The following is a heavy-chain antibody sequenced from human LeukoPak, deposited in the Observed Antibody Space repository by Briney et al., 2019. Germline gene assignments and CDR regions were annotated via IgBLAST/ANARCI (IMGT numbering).Heavy chain of an antibody. CDR3: VREDTPATANY. D-gene: IGHD2-21*02. Sequence: GGSLRLSCAASGFNFSNHAMSWVRQTPGKGLEWVSAISGGGDITYYADSVTGRFTISRDNSKDTLFLQMHSLRPGDTAVYYCVREDTPATANYWGQGTLVTISS. CDR1: GFNFSNHA. J-gene: IGHJ4*02. V-gene: IGHV3-23*01. CDR2: ISGGGDIT.